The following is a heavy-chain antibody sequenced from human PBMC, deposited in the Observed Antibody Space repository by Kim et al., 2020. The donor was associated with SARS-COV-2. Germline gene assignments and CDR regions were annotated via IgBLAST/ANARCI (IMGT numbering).Heavy chain of an antibody. CDR2: ISAYNGNT. CDR3: ARDPDNNVLWFGESPLDY. J-gene: IGHJ4*02. CDR1: GYTFTSYG. D-gene: IGHD3-10*01. V-gene: IGHV1-18*01. Sequence: ASVKVSCKASGYTFTSYGISWVRQAPGQGLEWMGWISAYNGNTNYAQKLQGRVTMTTDTSTSTAYMELRSLRSDDTAVYYCARDPDNNVLWFGESPLDYWGQGTLVTVSS.